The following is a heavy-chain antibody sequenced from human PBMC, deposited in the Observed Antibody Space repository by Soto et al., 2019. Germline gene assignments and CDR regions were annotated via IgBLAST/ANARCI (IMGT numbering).Heavy chain of an antibody. CDR3: ASRDPGTSVDC. J-gene: IGHJ4*02. Sequence: SETLSLTCAVSGGSFTSNNWWTWFRQPPGQGLEWIGEIYRTGSTNYNPSLKSRVTISLDKSEKQISLKVTSLTAADTAVYYCASRDPGTSVDCWGQGTLVTVSS. D-gene: IGHD1-7*01. CDR1: GGSFTSNNW. CDR2: IYRTGST. V-gene: IGHV4-4*02.